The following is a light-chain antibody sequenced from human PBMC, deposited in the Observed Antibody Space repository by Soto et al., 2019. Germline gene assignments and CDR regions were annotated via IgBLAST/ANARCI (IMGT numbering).Light chain of an antibody. CDR3: QQYESFSPYT. V-gene: IGKV1-5*01. J-gene: IGKJ2*01. CDR2: DAS. CDR1: QSVSSS. Sequence: DIQMTQSPSTLSAFVGDRVTITCRASQSVSSSLAWYPQKPGKAPKLLIYDASTLESCVPSRFSGSGYGTEFTLTINSLQPGDFATYYCQQYESFSPYTFSQGTRLES.